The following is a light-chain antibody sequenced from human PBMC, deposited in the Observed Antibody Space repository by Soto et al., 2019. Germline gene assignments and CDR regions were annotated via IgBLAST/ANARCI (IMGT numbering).Light chain of an antibody. CDR1: QSVSSF. CDR3: QQRSNWPLT. V-gene: IGKV3-11*01. J-gene: IGKJ3*01. Sequence: IVFTHSPGTLSFSPVERATLSCRASQSVSSFLAWYQQKPGQAPRLLIYDASNRATGIPARFSGSGSGTDFTLTISSLEPEDFAVYYCQQRSNWPLTFGPGTKVDI. CDR2: DAS.